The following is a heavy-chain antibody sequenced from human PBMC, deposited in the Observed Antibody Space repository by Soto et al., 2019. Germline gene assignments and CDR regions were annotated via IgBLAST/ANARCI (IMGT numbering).Heavy chain of an antibody. J-gene: IGHJ4*02. D-gene: IGHD4-17*01. CDR3: AKAPGPVTTGGLDY. CDR1: GFTFSSYG. CDR2: ISYDGSNK. Sequence: GGSLRLSCAASGFTFSSYGMHWVRQAPGKGLEWVAVISYDGSNKYYADSVKGRFTISRDNSKNTLYLQMNSLRAEDTAVYYCAKAPGPVTTGGLDYWGQGTLVTVSS. V-gene: IGHV3-30*18.